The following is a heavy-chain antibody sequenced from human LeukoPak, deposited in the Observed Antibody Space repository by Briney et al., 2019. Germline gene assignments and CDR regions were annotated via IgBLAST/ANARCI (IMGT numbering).Heavy chain of an antibody. D-gene: IGHD3-10*01. Sequence: GGSLRLSCAASGFTFSSYSMNWVRQAPGKGLEWVSYISSSSSTIYYADSVKGRFTISRDNAKNPLYLQMNSLRAEDTAVYYCARSGSGNAYYYYYYMDVWGKGTTVTVSS. CDR3: ARSGSGNAYYYYYYMDV. J-gene: IGHJ6*03. V-gene: IGHV3-48*01. CDR1: GFTFSSYS. CDR2: ISSSSSTI.